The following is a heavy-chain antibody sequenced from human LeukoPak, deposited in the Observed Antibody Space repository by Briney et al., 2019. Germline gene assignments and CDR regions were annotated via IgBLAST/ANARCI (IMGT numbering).Heavy chain of an antibody. CDR3: AKDIDYGGNFEWDYFDY. V-gene: IGHV3-9*01. CDR1: GFTFDDYA. Sequence: GGSLRLSCTASGFTFDDYAMHWVRQAPGKGLEWVSGISWDSGSIAYADSVKGRFTISRDNAKSSLYLQMNSLRPDDTALYYCAKDIDYGGNFEWDYFDYWGQGTLVTVSS. CDR2: ISWDSGSI. D-gene: IGHD4-23*01. J-gene: IGHJ4*02.